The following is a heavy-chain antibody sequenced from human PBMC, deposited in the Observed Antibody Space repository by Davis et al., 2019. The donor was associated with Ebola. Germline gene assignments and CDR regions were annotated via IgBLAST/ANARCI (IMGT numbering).Heavy chain of an antibody. J-gene: IGHJ5*02. D-gene: IGHD3-10*01. CDR1: GGTFSSYA. Sequence: SVKVSCKASGGTFSSYAISWVRQAPGQGLEWMGRIIPILGIANYAQKFQGRVTITADESTSTAYMELSRLRSDDTAVYYCARGGTRANWFDPWGQGTLVTVSS. V-gene: IGHV1-69*04. CDR2: IIPILGIA. CDR3: ARGGTRANWFDP.